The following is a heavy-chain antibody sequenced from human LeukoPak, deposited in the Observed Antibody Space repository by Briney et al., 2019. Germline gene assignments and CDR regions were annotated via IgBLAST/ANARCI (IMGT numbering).Heavy chain of an antibody. CDR2: ISESGTTI. CDR3: ARDDQGSDPYYFDY. J-gene: IGHJ4*02. D-gene: IGHD3-10*01. V-gene: IGHV3-48*03. Sequence: GRSLRLSCAASGFTFSSYAMHWVRQAPGKGLEWVSYISESGTTIYYADSVKGRFAISRDNAKNSLYLQMSSLRAEDTAVYYCARDDQGSDPYYFDYWGQGTLVTVSS. CDR1: GFTFSSYA.